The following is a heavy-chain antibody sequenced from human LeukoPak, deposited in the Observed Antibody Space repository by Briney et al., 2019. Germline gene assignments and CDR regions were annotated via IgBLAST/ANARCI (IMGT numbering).Heavy chain of an antibody. CDR1: GFTVSNNY. D-gene: IGHD1-14*01. J-gene: IGHJ4*02. CDR2: INDVSGDI. V-gene: IGHV3-11*06. CDR3: ARDTFQPGRIDC. Sequence: GGSLRLSCAASGFTVSNNYMSWVRQAPGKGLEWVSYINDVSGDIHYADSVRGRFTISRDNAKNTLYLQMNSLRAEDTAVYYCARDTFQPGRIDCWGQGTLVIVSS.